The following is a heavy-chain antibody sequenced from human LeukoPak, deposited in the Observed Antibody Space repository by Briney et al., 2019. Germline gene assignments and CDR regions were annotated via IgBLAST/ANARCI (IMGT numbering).Heavy chain of an antibody. CDR3: ARVGEASYGMDV. CDR1: GYTFTSYY. J-gene: IGHJ6*02. D-gene: IGHD3-10*01. Sequence: AASVTVSCTASGYTFTSYYMHWVRQAPGQGLEWMGIINPSGGSTSYAQKFQGRVTMTRDTSTSTVYMELSSLRSEDTAVYYCARVGEASYGMDVWGQGTTVTVSS. V-gene: IGHV1-46*01. CDR2: INPSGGST.